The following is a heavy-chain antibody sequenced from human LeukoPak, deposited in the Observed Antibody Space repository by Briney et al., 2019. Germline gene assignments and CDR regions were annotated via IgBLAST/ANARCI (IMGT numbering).Heavy chain of an antibody. J-gene: IGHJ4*02. CDR3: ARRALADDYYDSSGYYSFAH. V-gene: IGHV5-51*01. Sequence: GESLKISCKGSRYSFTSYWIGWVRQMPGKGLDWMGIIYPGDSDNRYSPSFQGQVTISADQSISTAYLQWSSLKASDTAMYYCARRALADDYYDSSGYYSFAHWGQGTLVTVSS. CDR1: RYSFTSYW. D-gene: IGHD3-22*01. CDR2: IYPGDSDN.